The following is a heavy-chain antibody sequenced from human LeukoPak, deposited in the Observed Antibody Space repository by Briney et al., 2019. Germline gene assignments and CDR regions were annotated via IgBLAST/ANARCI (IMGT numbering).Heavy chain of an antibody. CDR1: GFTFSSYG. J-gene: IGHJ4*02. CDR3: AKDLGRSTMVRGGFDY. CDR2: ISYDGSNK. D-gene: IGHD3-10*01. V-gene: IGHV3-30*18. Sequence: PGGSLRLSCAASGFTFSSYGMHWVRQAPGKGLEWVAVISYDGSNKYYTDSVKGRFTISRDNSKNTLYLQMNGLRAEDTAVYYCAKDLGRSTMVRGGFDYWGQGTLVTVSS.